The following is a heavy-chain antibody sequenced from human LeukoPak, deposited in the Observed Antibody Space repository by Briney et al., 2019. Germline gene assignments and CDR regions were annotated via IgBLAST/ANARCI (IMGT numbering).Heavy chain of an antibody. CDR1: GYSISSGYY. V-gene: IGHV4-38-2*02. D-gene: IGHD4-17*01. CDR3: ARVITVTSSAFDI. CDR2: IYHSGST. Sequence: SETLSLACTVSGYSISSGYYWGWIRQPPGKGLEGIGSIYHSGSTYYNPSLKSRVTISVDTSKNHFSLKLSSVTAADTAVYYCARVITVTSSAFDIWGQGTMVTVSS. J-gene: IGHJ3*02.